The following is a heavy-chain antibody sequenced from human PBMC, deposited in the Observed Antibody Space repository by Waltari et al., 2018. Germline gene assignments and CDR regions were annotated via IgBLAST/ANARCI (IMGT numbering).Heavy chain of an antibody. D-gene: IGHD6-13*01. CDR2: IYYSGST. Sequence: QVQLQESGPGLVKPSQTLSLTCTVSGGSISRGDYYWSWLRQPPGKGLEWVGYIYYSGSTYYNPSLKSRVTISVETSKNQFSLKLSSVTAADTAVYYCARGGQQLVPFDYWGQGTLVTVSS. V-gene: IGHV4-30-4*08. J-gene: IGHJ4*02. CDR1: GGSISRGDYY. CDR3: ARGGQQLVPFDY.